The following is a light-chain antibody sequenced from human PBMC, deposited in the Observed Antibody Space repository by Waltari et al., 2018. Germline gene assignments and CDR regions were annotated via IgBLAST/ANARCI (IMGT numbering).Light chain of an antibody. Sequence: QSVLTQPPSVSAAPGQQVTIPCPGRSSNIGNTYVSWYQQLPVTAPKLLIYDNNKRPSGIPDRFAGSKSGTSATLGITGLQTGDEADYYCGTWDSSLSAGVFGGGTKLTVL. J-gene: IGLJ2*01. CDR3: GTWDSSLSAGV. CDR1: SSNIGNTY. CDR2: DNN. V-gene: IGLV1-51*01.